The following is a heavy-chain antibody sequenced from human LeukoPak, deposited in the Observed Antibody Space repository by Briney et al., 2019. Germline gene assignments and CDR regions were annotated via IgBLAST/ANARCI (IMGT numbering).Heavy chain of an antibody. V-gene: IGHV4-39*07. J-gene: IGHJ5*02. CDR3: ARVDQPQDYSSSSINWFDP. CDR2: IYYTGST. CDR1: GGSISSSSYY. Sequence: SETLSLTCTVSGGSISSSSYYWGWIRQPPGKGLEWIGSIYYTGSTYYNPSLKSRITISVDTSKNQFSLKLSSVTAADTAVYYCARVDQPQDYSSSSINWFDPWGQGTLVTVSS. D-gene: IGHD6-6*01.